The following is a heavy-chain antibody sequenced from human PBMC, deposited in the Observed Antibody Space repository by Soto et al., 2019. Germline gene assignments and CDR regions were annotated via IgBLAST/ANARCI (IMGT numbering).Heavy chain of an antibody. Sequence: WVRHAPGKRLAWVAVISDDGSNKYYADSVKGRFTISRDNSKNTLYLQMNSLRAEDTAVYYCARTYVDTAMVCVFFQADDG. CDR3: ARTYVDTAMVCVFFQADDG. D-gene: IGHD5-18*01. V-gene: IGHV3-30-3*01. J-gene: IGHJ6*01. CDR2: ISDDGSNK.